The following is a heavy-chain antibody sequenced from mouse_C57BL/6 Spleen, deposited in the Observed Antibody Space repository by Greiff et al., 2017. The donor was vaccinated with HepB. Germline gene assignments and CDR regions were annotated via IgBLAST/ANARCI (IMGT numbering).Heavy chain of an antibody. V-gene: IGHV1-72*01. CDR2: IDPNSGGT. J-gene: IGHJ3*01. CDR1: GYTFTSYW. D-gene: IGHD2-4*01. CDR3: ARRGYYDYSWFAY. Sequence: VQVVESGPELVKPGASVKIPCKASGYTFTSYWMHWVKQRPGRGLEWIGRIDPNSGGTKYNEKFKSKATLTVDKPSSTAYMQLSSLTSEDSAVYYCARRGYYDYSWFAYWGQGTLVTVSA.